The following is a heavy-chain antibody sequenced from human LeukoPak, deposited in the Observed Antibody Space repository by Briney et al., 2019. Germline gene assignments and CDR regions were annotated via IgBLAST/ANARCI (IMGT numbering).Heavy chain of an antibody. D-gene: IGHD4-17*01. CDR3: ARVVGDYGGYFDY. CDR2: INPNSGGT. V-gene: IGHV1-2*02. J-gene: IGHJ4*02. Sequence: ASVKVSCKASGYTFTGYYMYWVRQAPGQGLEWMGWINPNSGGTNYAQKFQGRVTMTRDTSISTAYMELSRLRSDDTAVYYCARVVGDYGGYFDYWGQGTLDTVSS. CDR1: GYTFTGYY.